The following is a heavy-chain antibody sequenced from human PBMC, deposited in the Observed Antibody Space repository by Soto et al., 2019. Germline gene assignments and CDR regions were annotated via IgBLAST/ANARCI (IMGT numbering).Heavy chain of an antibody. V-gene: IGHV1-69*04. CDR3: AEGGSCYGY. CDR2: IIPILGIA. J-gene: IGHJ4*02. D-gene: IGHD2-15*01. CDR1: GYTFTSYG. Sequence: SVKVSCKASGYTFTSYGISLVRQAPGQGLEWMGRIIPILGIANYAQKFQGRVTITADKSTSTAYMELSSLRSEDTAVYYCAEGGSCYGYWGQGTLVTVSS.